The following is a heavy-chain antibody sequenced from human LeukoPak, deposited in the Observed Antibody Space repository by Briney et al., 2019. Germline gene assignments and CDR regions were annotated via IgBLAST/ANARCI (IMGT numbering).Heavy chain of an antibody. CDR2: INPNSGGT. V-gene: IGHV1-2*02. CDR1: GYTFTGYY. CDR3: AVTGIAVAATDY. D-gene: IGHD6-19*01. J-gene: IGHJ4*02. Sequence: ASVKVSCKASGYTFTGYYMHWVRQAPGQGLEWKGWINPNSGGTNYAQKFQGRVTMTRDTSISTAYMELSRLRSDDTAVYYCAVTGIAVAATDYWGQGTLVTVSS.